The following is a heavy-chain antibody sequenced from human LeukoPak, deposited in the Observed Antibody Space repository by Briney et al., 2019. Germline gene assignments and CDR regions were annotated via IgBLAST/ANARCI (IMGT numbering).Heavy chain of an antibody. V-gene: IGHV3-53*01. CDR1: GFTFDDYA. CDR3: AREIPGSCYFDL. Sequence: GRSLRLSCAASGFTFDDYAMHWVRQAPGKGLEWVSAIYSGGDIYYADSVKGRFTISRDNSKNTVYLQMNSLRAEDTAVYYCAREIPGSCYFDLWGRGTLVTVSS. J-gene: IGHJ2*01. D-gene: IGHD3-10*01. CDR2: IYSGGDI.